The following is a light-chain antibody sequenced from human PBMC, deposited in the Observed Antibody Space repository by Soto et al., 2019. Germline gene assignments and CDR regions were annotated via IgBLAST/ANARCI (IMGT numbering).Light chain of an antibody. CDR3: QQRSNWPRT. Sequence: EIVLTQSPATLSLSPGERATLSCRASQSVSNFLAWYQQKPGQAPMLLISDASNRATGIPGRFSGSGSGTHFSLTIRSLEPEDFAVCYCQQRSNWPRTFGQGTKVEIK. V-gene: IGKV3-11*01. J-gene: IGKJ1*01. CDR1: QSVSNF. CDR2: DAS.